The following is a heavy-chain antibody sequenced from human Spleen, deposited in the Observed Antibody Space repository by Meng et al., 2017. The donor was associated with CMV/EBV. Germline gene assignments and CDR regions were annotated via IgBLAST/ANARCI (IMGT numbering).Heavy chain of an antibody. Sequence: GGSLRLSCAASGFTFSSYWMHWVRQAPGKGLVWVSRINSDGSSTSYADSVKGRFTISRDNAKNSLYLQMNSLRAEDTAVYYCARTGLLGYYYYGMDVWGQGTTVTVSS. CDR2: INSDGSST. V-gene: IGHV3-74*01. CDR3: ARTGLLGYYYYGMDV. CDR1: GFTFSSYW. J-gene: IGHJ6*02. D-gene: IGHD3-10*01.